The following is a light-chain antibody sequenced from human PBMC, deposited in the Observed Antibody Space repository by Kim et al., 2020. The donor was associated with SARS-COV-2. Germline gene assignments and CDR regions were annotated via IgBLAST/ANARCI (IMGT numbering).Light chain of an antibody. CDR2: KDN. CDR1: SGCIASHD. V-gene: IGLV6-57*03. Sequence: GKTVTMSGARSSGCIASHDVQWYQQRPGDAPTTVIFKDNQRPSGVPDRFSGSIDSSSNSASLTISGLKTEDEADYYCQSYDSSAVVFGGGTQLTVL. CDR3: QSYDSSAVV. J-gene: IGLJ2*01.